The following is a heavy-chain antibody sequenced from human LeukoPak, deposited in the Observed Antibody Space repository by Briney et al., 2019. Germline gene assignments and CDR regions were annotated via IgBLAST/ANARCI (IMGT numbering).Heavy chain of an antibody. Sequence: GGSLRLSCAASGFTFSSYAMSWVRQAPGKGLEWVSAISGSGGSTYYADSVKGRFTISRDNSKNTLYLQMNSLRAEDTAVYYCAKVGVGIHYYYYMDVWGKGTTVTVSS. V-gene: IGHV3-23*01. CDR1: GFTFSSYA. D-gene: IGHD3-3*01. CDR3: AKVGVGIHYYYYMDV. J-gene: IGHJ6*03. CDR2: ISGSGGST.